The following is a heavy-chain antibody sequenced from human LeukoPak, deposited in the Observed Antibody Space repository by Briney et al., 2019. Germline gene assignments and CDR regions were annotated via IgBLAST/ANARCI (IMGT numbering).Heavy chain of an antibody. CDR2: IIPIFGTA. Sequence: SVKVSCKGSGCTFSSYAISWVRQAAGQGLEWMGGIIPIFGTANYAQKFQGRVTITAYKSTSTAYVELSSLRSEDTAVYYCARDVPPTGTAGGYGAFDIWGQGTMVTVSS. CDR1: GCTFSSYA. CDR3: ARDVPPTGTAGGYGAFDI. J-gene: IGHJ3*02. V-gene: IGHV1-69*06. D-gene: IGHD5-18*01.